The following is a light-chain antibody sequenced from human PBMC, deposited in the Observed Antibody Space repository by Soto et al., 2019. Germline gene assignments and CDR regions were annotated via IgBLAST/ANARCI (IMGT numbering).Light chain of an antibody. CDR1: HTVSRY. V-gene: IGKV3-11*01. CDR3: QQRSNWPFLT. Sequence: VLAQSPATLSLSPGERATLACRASHTVSRYLAWYQQKPGQAPRLLIYYASNRATGIPARFSGSGSGTDYTLTITSLEPEDFAVYYCQQRSNWPFLTFGGGTKVEI. J-gene: IGKJ4*01. CDR2: YAS.